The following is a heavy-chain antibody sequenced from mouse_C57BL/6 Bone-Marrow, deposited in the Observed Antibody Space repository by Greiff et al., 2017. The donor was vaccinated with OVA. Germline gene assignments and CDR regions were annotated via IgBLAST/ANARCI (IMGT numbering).Heavy chain of an antibody. V-gene: IGHV7-1*01. D-gene: IGHD4-1*01. J-gene: IGHJ1*03. CDR2: SRNKANDYTT. CDR1: GFTFSDFY. Sequence: KLMESGGGLVQSGRSLRLSCATSGFTFSDFYMEWVRQAPGKGLEWIAASRNKANDYTTEYSASVKGRFIVSRDTSQSILYLQMNALRAEDTAIYYGARDNWDWYFDVWGTGTTVTVSS. CDR3: ARDNWDWYFDV.